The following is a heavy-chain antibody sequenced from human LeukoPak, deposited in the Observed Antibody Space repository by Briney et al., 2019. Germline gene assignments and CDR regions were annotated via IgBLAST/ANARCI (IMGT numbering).Heavy chain of an antibody. CDR3: ARDPPGYSSGWYDNGGFDY. Sequence: SETLSLTRTVSGGSISSYYWSWIRQPPGNGLEWIGYIYYTGSTNHNPSLKSRVTISVDTSKNHFSLKLSSVTAADTAVYYCARDPPGYSSGWYDNGGFDYWGQGTLVTVSS. J-gene: IGHJ4*02. CDR2: IYYTGST. D-gene: IGHD6-19*01. V-gene: IGHV4-59*01. CDR1: GGSISSYY.